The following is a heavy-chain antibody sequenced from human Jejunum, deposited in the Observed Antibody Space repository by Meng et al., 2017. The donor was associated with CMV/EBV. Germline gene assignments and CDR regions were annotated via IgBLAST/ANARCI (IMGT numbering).Heavy chain of an antibody. V-gene: IGHV4-39*07. Sequence: GTSMGTTNYYWAWIRQPRGKGLEWIGTIYYSGRAYYTQSLNSRVTISVDTSKNQFSLRLRSVTAADTAVYYCARVYYTNFANWFDPWGQGILVTVSS. CDR2: IYYSGRA. CDR3: ARVYYTNFANWFDP. CDR1: GTSMGTTNYY. D-gene: IGHD1-26*01. J-gene: IGHJ5*02.